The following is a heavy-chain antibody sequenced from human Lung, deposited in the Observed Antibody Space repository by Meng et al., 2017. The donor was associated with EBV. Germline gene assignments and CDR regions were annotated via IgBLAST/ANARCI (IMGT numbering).Heavy chain of an antibody. J-gene: IGHJ4*02. V-gene: IGHV7-4-1*02. CDR2: ISINTGTP. CDR3: ARGGNFDA. CDR1: GYTFSTYT. Sequence: QLQLAQSGSELKKPGAAVKVSCKSSGYTFSTYTINWVRQAHGRGLEWMGWISINTGTPTYTQGFTGRFVFSLDTSVSTAYLQISSLKAENTAVYYCARGGNFDAWGQGSLGTVVS.